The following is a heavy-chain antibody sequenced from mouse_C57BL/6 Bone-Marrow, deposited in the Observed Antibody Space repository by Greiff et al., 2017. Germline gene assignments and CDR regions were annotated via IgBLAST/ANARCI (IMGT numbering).Heavy chain of an antibody. CDR3: ARRRIYYGYDEYYFDY. CDR2: ISSGGSYT. Sequence: EVKLMESGGDLVKPGGSLKLSCAASGFTFSSYGMSWVRQTPDKRLEWVATISSGGSYTYYPDSVKGRFTISRDNAKNTLYLQMSSLKSEDTAMYYCARRRIYYGYDEYYFDYWGQGTTLTVSS. J-gene: IGHJ2*01. CDR1: GFTFSSYG. D-gene: IGHD2-2*01. V-gene: IGHV5-6*02.